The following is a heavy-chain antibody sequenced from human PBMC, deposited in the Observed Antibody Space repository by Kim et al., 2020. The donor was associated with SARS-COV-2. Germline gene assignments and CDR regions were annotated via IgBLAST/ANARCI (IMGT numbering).Heavy chain of an antibody. CDR1: GFTFSSYA. V-gene: IGHV3-23*01. CDR3: AKVRGNSSGWYGKTGWLDP. CDR2: ISGSVGST. Sequence: GGSLRLSCAASGFTFSSYAMSWVRQAPGKGLEWVSAISGSVGSTYYADSVKGRFTISRDNSKNPLYLQMNSLRAEDTAVYYCAKVRGNSSGWYGKTGWLDPWGQGTLVTVSS. D-gene: IGHD6-19*01. J-gene: IGHJ5*02.